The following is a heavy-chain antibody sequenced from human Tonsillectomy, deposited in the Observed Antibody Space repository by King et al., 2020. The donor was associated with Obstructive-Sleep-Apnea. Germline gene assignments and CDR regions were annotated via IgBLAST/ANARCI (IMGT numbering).Heavy chain of an antibody. J-gene: IGHJ6*02. D-gene: IGHD2-15*01. CDR1: GFTFISNY. CDR2: IYSGGST. CDR3: AGEVVYYGMDV. V-gene: IGHV3-66*01. Sequence: VQLVESGGGLVQPGGSLRLSCAASGFTFISNYMTWVRQAPGKVLEWVSGIYSGGSTYYAAAVRGRVTISRDNSKNTPNLQMNSRRAEETAVYYCAGEVVYYGMDVWGQGTTVTVSS.